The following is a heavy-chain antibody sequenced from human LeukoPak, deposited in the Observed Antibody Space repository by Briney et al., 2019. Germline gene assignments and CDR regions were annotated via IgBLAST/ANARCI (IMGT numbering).Heavy chain of an antibody. CDR2: ISSSGSTI. CDR3: ARGLAVAGDGSWFDP. J-gene: IGHJ5*02. D-gene: IGHD6-19*01. Sequence: GGSLRLSCAASGFTFSSYEMNWVRQAPGKGLEWVSYISSSGSTIYYADSVKGRFTISRDNAKNSLYLQMNSLRAEDTAVYYCARGLAVAGDGSWFDPWGQGTLVTVPS. CDR1: GFTFSSYE. V-gene: IGHV3-48*03.